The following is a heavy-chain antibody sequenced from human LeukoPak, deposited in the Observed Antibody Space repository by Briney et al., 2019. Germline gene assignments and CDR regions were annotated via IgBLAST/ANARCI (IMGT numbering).Heavy chain of an antibody. V-gene: IGHV3-30-3*01. J-gene: IGHJ4*02. CDR1: GFIFSSYA. CDR3: ARGPDVSYFDY. CDR2: ISFDELNK. D-gene: IGHD3-10*02. Sequence: PGRSLRLSCAASGFIFSSYAMHWVRQAPGKGLEWVAVISFDELNKYSIDSVKGRFTISRDNSKNTLYLQMASLTVEDTAVYFCARGPDVSYFDYWGQGTLVTVSS.